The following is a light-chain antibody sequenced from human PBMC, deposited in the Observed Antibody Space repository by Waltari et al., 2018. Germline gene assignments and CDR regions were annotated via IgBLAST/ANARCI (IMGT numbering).Light chain of an antibody. Sequence: EMVLTQSPAHRSVSPGGRATRSCRASQSVSSYLAWYQQKPGQAPRLLIYDASNRATGIPARFSGSGSGTDFTLTISSLEPEDFAVYYCQQRSNWPPTFGQGTKLEIK. CDR2: DAS. V-gene: IGKV3-11*01. J-gene: IGKJ2*01. CDR3: QQRSNWPPT. CDR1: QSVSSY.